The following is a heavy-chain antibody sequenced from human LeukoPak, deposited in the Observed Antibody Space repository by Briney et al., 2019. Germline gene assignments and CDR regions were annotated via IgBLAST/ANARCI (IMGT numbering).Heavy chain of an antibody. D-gene: IGHD3-10*01. Sequence: GGSLRLSCAASGFTVSDNYMSWVRQAPGKGLEWVSVIYSGGGTYYSHSVKGRFTISRDNSKNTLYLQMNTLRVEDTAVYYCVRDEGFHGSGSNWGPGTLVTVSS. V-gene: IGHV3-66*01. CDR1: GFTVSDNY. CDR3: VRDEGFHGSGSN. J-gene: IGHJ4*02. CDR2: IYSGGGT.